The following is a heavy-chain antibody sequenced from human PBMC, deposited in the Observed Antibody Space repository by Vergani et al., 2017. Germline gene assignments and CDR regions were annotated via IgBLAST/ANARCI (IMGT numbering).Heavy chain of an antibody. V-gene: IGHV3-23*01. Sequence: EVQLLESGGGLVQPGGSLRLSCAASGFTFSSYAMSWVRQAPGKGLEWVSAISGSGGSTYYADSVKGRFTISRDNSKTPLYLQMNSLRAEDTAVYYCAKEGVSYYDFWSGYWPGWFDPWGQGTLVTVSS. CDR3: AKEGVSYYDFWSGYWPGWFDP. CDR2: ISGSGGST. J-gene: IGHJ5*02. D-gene: IGHD3-3*01. CDR1: GFTFSSYA.